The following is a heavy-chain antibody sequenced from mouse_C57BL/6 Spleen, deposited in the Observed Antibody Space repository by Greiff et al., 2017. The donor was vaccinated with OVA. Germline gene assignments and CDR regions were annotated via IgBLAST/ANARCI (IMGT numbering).Heavy chain of an antibody. D-gene: IGHD2-4*01. CDR2: IYPGDGDT. CDR3: ARWRLRREWYVDV. CDR1: GYAFSSYW. J-gene: IGHJ1*03. Sequence: QVQLQQSGAELVKPGASVKISCKASGYAFSSYWMNWVKQRPGKGLEWIGQIYPGDGDTNYNGKFKGKATLTADKSSSTAYMQLSSLTSEDSAVSFCARWRLRREWYVDVWGTGTTVTVSS. V-gene: IGHV1-80*01.